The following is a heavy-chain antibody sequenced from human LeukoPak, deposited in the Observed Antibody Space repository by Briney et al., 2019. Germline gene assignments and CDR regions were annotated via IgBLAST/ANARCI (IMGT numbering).Heavy chain of an antibody. CDR1: GFTFGDYA. D-gene: IGHD3-22*01. Sequence: PGGSLRLSCTASGFTFGDYAMSWVRQAPGKGLEWVGFIRSKAYGGTTEYAASVKGRFTISRDDSKGIAYLQMNSLKTEDTAVYYCTRASYDSMDGIDYWGQGTLVTVSS. CDR2: IRSKAYGGTT. J-gene: IGHJ4*02. V-gene: IGHV3-49*04. CDR3: TRASYDSMDGIDY.